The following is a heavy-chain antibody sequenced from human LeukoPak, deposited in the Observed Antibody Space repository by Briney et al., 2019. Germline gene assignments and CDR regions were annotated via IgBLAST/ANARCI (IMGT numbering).Heavy chain of an antibody. CDR2: TSYNGNT. CDR3: ARHSGSGWQALGY. CDR1: GYTFSNCG. V-gene: IGHV1-18*04. Sequence: ASVRVSCKASGYTFSNCGISWVRQAPGLGLEWMGWTSYNGNTNYAQKFQDRVTMTTDTSTTTAYMELRSLECDDTAVYYCARHSGSGWQALGYWGQGTLVTVSS. D-gene: IGHD6-19*01. J-gene: IGHJ4*02.